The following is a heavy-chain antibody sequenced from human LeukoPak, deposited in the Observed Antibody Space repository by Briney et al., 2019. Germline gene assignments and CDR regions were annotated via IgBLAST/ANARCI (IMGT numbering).Heavy chain of an antibody. V-gene: IGHV3-9*01. D-gene: IGHD3-10*01. CDR2: ISWNSGSI. CDR1: GFTFNDYS. CDR3: AKGLLWSEVYYYYGMDV. J-gene: IGHJ6*02. Sequence: GRSLGLSCAASGFTFNDYSMHWVRQAPGKGLEWVSGISWNSGSIGYADSVKGRFSISRDNAKNSLYLQMDSLNPEDTAVYYCAKGLLWSEVYYYYGMDVWGQGTTVTVSS.